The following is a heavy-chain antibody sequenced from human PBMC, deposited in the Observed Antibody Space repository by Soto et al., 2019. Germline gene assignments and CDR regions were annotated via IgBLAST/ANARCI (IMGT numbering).Heavy chain of an antibody. Sequence: ASVKVSCKASGYTFTGYYMHWVRQAPGQGLEWMGWINPNSGGTNYAQKFQGWVTMTRDTSISTAYMELSRLRSDDTAVYYCARDIGRYYYDSRRVQTYGMDVWGQGTTVTVSS. CDR2: INPNSGGT. D-gene: IGHD3-22*01. J-gene: IGHJ6*02. CDR1: GYTFTGYY. V-gene: IGHV1-2*04. CDR3: ARDIGRYYYDSRRVQTYGMDV.